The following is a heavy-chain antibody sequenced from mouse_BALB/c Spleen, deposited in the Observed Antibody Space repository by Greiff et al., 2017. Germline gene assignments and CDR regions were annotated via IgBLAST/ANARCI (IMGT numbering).Heavy chain of an antibody. CDR2: ISSGGSYT. D-gene: IGHD2-4*01. V-gene: IGHV5-6*01. Sequence: EVHLVESGGDLVKPGGSLKLSCAASGFTFSSYGMSWVRQTPDKRLEWVATISSGGSYTYYPDSVKGRFTISRDNAKNTLYLQMSSLKSEDTAMYYCARHGGDYDTSLFDYWGQGTTLTVSS. J-gene: IGHJ2*01. CDR1: GFTFSSYG. CDR3: ARHGGDYDTSLFDY.